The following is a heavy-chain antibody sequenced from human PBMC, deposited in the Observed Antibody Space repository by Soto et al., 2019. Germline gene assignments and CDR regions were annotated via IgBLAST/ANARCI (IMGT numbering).Heavy chain of an antibody. D-gene: IGHD3-3*01. Sequence: GGSLRLSCAASGFTFSSYAMSWVRQAPGKGLEWVSAISGSGGSTYYADSVKGRFTISRDNSKNTLYLQMNSLRAEDTAVYYCAKDHIREVLRFLEWLLPSFDYWGQGTLVTVSS. CDR2: ISGSGGST. J-gene: IGHJ4*02. V-gene: IGHV3-23*01. CDR1: GFTFSSYA. CDR3: AKDHIREVLRFLEWLLPSFDY.